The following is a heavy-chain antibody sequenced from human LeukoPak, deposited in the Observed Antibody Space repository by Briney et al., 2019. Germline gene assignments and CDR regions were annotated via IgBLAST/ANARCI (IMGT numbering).Heavy chain of an antibody. CDR3: SRGGANDL. CDR2: IFTSGSS. J-gene: IGHJ5*02. Sequence: PSETLSLTCTVSGGSITSDYWSWIRQPAGKGLEWIGRIFTSGSSTYNPSLKSRVTMSLDTSKNESYLELSSVTAADTAIYFCSRGGANDLWGQGTLVTVSS. CDR1: GGSITSDY. V-gene: IGHV4-4*07. D-gene: IGHD4/OR15-4a*01.